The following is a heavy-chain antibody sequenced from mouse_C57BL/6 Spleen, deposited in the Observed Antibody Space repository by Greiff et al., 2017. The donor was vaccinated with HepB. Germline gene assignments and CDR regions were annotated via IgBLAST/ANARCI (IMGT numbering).Heavy chain of an antibody. CDR1: GYSFTGYY. J-gene: IGHJ4*01. V-gene: IGHV1-42*01. D-gene: IGHD4-1*01. CDR2: INPSTGGT. CDR3: ARKGLGRGYAMDY. Sequence: VHVKQSGPELVKPGASVKISCKASGYSFTGYYMNWVKQSPEKSLEWIGEINPSTGGTTYNQKFKAKATLTVDKSSSTAYMQLKSLTSEDSAVYYCARKGLGRGYAMDYWGQGTSVTVSS.